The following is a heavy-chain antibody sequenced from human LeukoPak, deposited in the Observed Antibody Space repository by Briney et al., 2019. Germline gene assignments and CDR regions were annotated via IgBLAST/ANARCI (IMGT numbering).Heavy chain of an antibody. CDR3: AVWSGPLYHYYYYMDV. D-gene: IGHD3-3*01. CDR1: GGSISSGDYY. V-gene: IGHV4-30-4*08. J-gene: IGHJ6*03. Sequence: SQTLSLTCTVSGGSISSGDYYWSWIRQPPGKGLEWIGYIYYSGSTYYNPSLKSRVTISVATSKNQFSLKLSSVTAADTAVYYCAVWSGPLYHYYYYMDVWGKGTTVSVSS. CDR2: IYYSGST.